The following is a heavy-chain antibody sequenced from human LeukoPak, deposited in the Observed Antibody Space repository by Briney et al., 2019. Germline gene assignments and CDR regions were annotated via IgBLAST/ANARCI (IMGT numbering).Heavy chain of an antibody. D-gene: IGHD3-10*01. Sequence: SETLSLTCTVSGGSISSSSYYWGWIRQPPGKGLEWIGSIYYSGSTYYNPSLKSRVTISVDTSKNQFSLKLSSVTAADTAVYYCVRILMVRGVCDYWGQGTLVTVSS. J-gene: IGHJ4*02. CDR1: GGSISSSSYY. V-gene: IGHV4-39*01. CDR3: VRILMVRGVCDY. CDR2: IYYSGST.